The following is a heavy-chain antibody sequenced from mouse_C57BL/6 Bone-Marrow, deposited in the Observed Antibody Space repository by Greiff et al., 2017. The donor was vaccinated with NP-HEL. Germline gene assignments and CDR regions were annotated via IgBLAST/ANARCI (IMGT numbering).Heavy chain of an antibody. V-gene: IGHV10-1*01. CDR1: GFSFNTYA. J-gene: IGHJ1*03. CDR3: VRRGDLITTPWYFDV. D-gene: IGHD1-1*01. CDR2: IRSKSNNYAT. Sequence: EVKLVESGGGLVQPKGSLKLSCAASGFSFNTYAMNWVRQAPGKGLEWVARIRSKSNNYATYYADSVKDRFTISRDDSESMLYLQRNNLKTEDTAMYYCVRRGDLITTPWYFDVWGTGTTVTVSS.